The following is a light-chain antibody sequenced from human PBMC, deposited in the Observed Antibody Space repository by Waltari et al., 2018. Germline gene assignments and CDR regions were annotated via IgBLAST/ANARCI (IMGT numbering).Light chain of an antibody. J-gene: IGKJ4*01. Sequence: IQLTQSPTFLSASVGDRVTITCRASQGVSSYLAWYQQKPGEAPKLLIYGASTLQTGVPSRFSGSGSGTEFTLTIFSLQPEDFAAYYCQQLYNYPLTFGGGTRVEIK. V-gene: IGKV1-9*01. CDR3: QQLYNYPLT. CDR1: QGVSSY. CDR2: GAS.